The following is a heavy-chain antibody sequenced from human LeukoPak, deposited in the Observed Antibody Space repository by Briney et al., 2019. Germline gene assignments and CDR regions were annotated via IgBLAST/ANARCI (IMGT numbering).Heavy chain of an antibody. J-gene: IGHJ4*02. V-gene: IGHV3-30*02. CDR3: AKYGGYSYGSQLGY. CDR1: GFTFSSYG. D-gene: IGHD5-18*01. CDR2: IRYDGSNK. Sequence: GGSLRLSCAASGFTFSSYGMHWVRQAPGQGLEWVAFIRYDGSNKYYADSVKGRFTISRDNSKNTLYLQMNSLRAEDTAVYYCAKYGGYSYGSQLGYWGQGTLVTVSS.